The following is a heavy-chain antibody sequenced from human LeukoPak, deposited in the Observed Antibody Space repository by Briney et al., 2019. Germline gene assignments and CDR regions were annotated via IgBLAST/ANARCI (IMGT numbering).Heavy chain of an antibody. J-gene: IGHJ4*02. V-gene: IGHV4-39*01. D-gene: IGHD4-11*01. CDR3: AAYQFDYSNHFDY. Sequence: SETLSLTCTVSGGSISSSSYYWGWIRQPPGKGLEWIGSIYYSGSTYYNPSLKSRVTISVDTSKNQFSLKLSSVTAADTAVYYCAAYQFDYSNHFDYWGQGTLVTVSS. CDR1: GGSISSSSYY. CDR2: IYYSGST.